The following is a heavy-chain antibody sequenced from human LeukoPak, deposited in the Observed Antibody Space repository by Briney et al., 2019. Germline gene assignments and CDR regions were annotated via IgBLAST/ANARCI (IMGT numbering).Heavy chain of an antibody. Sequence: PGRSLRLSCAASGFIFSGYGMHWVRQAPGKGLECVAVISYDGSNKYYADSVKGRFTISRDNSENTLFLQMNGLRDEDTAVYYCASWNGDQGGYFEHWGQGTLVTVSS. CDR3: ASWNGDQGGYFEH. CDR2: ISYDGSNK. D-gene: IGHD1-1*01. V-gene: IGHV3-30*03. CDR1: GFIFSGYG. J-gene: IGHJ4*02.